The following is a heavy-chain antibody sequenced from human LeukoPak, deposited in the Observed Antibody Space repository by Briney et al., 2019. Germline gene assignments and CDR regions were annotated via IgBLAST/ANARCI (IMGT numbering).Heavy chain of an antibody. CDR3: ARDQERGYSGYDISLYGMDV. Sequence: GGSLRLSCAASGFTFSSYAMSWVRQAPGKGLEWVAVISYDGSNKYYADSVKGRFTISRDNSKNTLYLQMNSLRAEDTAVYYCARDQERGYSGYDISLYGMDVWGQGTTVTVSS. CDR2: ISYDGSNK. J-gene: IGHJ6*02. D-gene: IGHD5-12*01. V-gene: IGHV3-30-3*01. CDR1: GFTFSSYA.